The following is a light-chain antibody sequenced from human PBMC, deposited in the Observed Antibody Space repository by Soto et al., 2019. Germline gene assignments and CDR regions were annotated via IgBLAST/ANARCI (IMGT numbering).Light chain of an antibody. Sequence: DIQMTQSPSTLSASVGDRVTITCRASQSIDRWLAWYQQRPGKAPRLLLYDASILEGGVPSRFSGSGSWTEFTLTISSLQSDDFATYDWQQYVSYSLTFGGGTKLEIK. J-gene: IGKJ4*01. V-gene: IGKV1-5*01. CDR1: QSIDRW. CDR2: DAS. CDR3: QQYVSYSLT.